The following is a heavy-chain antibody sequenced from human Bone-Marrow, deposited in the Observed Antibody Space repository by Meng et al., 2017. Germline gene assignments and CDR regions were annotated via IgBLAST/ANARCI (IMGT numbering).Heavy chain of an antibody. CDR3: ARQLSSSGAFGI. CDR1: GYSFTSYW. CDR2: IYPGDSDT. J-gene: IGHJ3*02. D-gene: IGHD6-6*01. V-gene: IGHV5-51*01. Sequence: KVSCKGSGYSFTSYWIGWVRQKPGKGLEWRGIIYPGDSDTRYSPSFQGQVTISADKSISTAYLQWSSLKASDTAMYYCARQLSSSGAFGIWGQGTLVTVSS.